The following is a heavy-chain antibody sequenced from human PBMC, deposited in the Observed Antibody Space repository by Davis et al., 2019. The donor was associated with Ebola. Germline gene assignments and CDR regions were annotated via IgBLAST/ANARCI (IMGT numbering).Heavy chain of an antibody. D-gene: IGHD2-21*02. J-gene: IGHJ4*02. CDR3: ARQLRWGDSH. CDR2: LFHSGST. V-gene: IGHV4-59*04. CDR1: GGSVGSDY. Sequence: SETLSLTCSVSGGSVGSDYWSWIRQSPGKGLEWIGCLFHSGSTFYTPSLKSRVTISVDRSKNQFSLKLRSVTAADTAVYYCARQLRWGDSHWGQGTLVTVSS.